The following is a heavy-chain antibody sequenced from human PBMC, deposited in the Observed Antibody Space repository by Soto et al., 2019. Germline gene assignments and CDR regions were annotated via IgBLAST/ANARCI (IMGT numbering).Heavy chain of an antibody. CDR3: ARADYYDSYSYYFLPSDFDF. CDR2: MFYSGST. J-gene: IGHJ4*02. CDR1: GGSISSSSYY. V-gene: IGHV4-39*01. Sequence: SETLSLTCTVSGGSISSSSYYWGWIRQPPGKGLEWIGGMFYSGSTYYNPSLKSRGTISVDMSVDMSKNRFSLKLNSVSAADTAIYFCARADYYDSYSYYFLPSDFDFWGQGTLVTVSS. D-gene: IGHD3-22*01.